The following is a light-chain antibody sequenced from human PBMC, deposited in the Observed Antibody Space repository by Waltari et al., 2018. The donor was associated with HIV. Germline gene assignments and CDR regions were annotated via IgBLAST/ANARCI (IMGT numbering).Light chain of an antibody. Sequence: QSALTQPASVSGSPGQSITTSCTGTRNDVGGYDYVSWYQQHPGKAPKLMIYEVSNRPSGVSNRFSGSKSGNTASLTISGPQAENEADYYCSSYTSSSTVVFGGGTKLTVL. CDR3: SSYTSSSTVV. V-gene: IGLV2-14*01. J-gene: IGLJ2*01. CDR2: EVS. CDR1: RNDVGGYDY.